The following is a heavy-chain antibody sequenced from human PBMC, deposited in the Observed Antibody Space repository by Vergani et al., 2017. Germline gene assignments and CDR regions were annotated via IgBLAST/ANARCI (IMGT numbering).Heavy chain of an antibody. CDR2: INPSGGST. V-gene: IGHV1-46*01. Sequence: QVQLVQSGAEVKKPGASVKVSCKASGYTFTSSYMHWVRQAPGQGLEWMGIINPSGGSTSYAQKFQGRVTMTRDTSTSTVYMELSSLRSEDTAVYYCAGDSRYWSSTSCYVGRDWFDPWGQGTLVTVSS. D-gene: IGHD2-2*01. CDR1: GYTFTSSY. J-gene: IGHJ5*02. CDR3: AGDSRYWSSTSCYVGRDWFDP.